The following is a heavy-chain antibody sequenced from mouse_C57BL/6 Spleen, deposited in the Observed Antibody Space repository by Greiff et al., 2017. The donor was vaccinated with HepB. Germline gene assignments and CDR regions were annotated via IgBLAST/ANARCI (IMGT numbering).Heavy chain of an antibody. D-gene: IGHD1-1*01. V-gene: IGHV1-64*01. Sequence: VQLQESGAELVKPGASVKLSCKASGYTFTSYWMHWVKQRPGQGLEWIGMIHPNSGSTNYNEKFKSKATLTVDKSSSTAYMQLSSLTSEDSAVYSCARYPVITKPLYWYFDVWGTGTTVTVSS. CDR1: GYTFTSYW. J-gene: IGHJ1*03. CDR2: IHPNSGST. CDR3: ARYPVITKPLYWYFDV.